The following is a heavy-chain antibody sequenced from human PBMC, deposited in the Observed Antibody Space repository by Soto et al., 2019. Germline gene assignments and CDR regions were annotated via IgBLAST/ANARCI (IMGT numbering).Heavy chain of an antibody. D-gene: IGHD5-18*01. CDR2: INPNSGGT. J-gene: IGHJ4*02. CDR1: GYTFTGYY. V-gene: IGHV1-2*04. CDR3: ARSVTAMVYDYFDY. Sequence: ASVKVSCKASGYTFTGYYMHWVRQAPGQGLEWMGWINPNSGGTSYAQKFQGWVTMTRDTSISTAYMELSRLRSDDTAVYYCARSVTAMVYDYFDYWGQGTLVTVSS.